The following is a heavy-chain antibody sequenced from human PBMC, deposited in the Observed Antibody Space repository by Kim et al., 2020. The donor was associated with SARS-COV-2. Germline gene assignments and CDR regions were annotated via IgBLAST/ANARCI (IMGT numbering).Heavy chain of an antibody. CDR3: ARDQDYYGSGRGHSMDV. V-gene: IGHV1-3*01. CDR1: GYTFTSYA. J-gene: IGHJ6*02. Sequence: ASVKVSCKASGYTFTSYAMHWVRQAPGQRLEWMGWINAGNGNTKYSQKFQGRVTITRDTSASTAYMELSSLRSEDTAVYYCARDQDYYGSGRGHSMDVWGQGTTVTVSS. CDR2: INAGNGNT. D-gene: IGHD3-10*01.